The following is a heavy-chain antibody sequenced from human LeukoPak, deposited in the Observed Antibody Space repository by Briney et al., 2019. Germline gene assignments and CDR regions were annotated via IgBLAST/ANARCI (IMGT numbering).Heavy chain of an antibody. V-gene: IGHV1-18*01. CDR1: GYTFTSYG. Sequence: ASVNVSCKASGYTFTSYGISWVRQAPGQGLEWMGWISAYNGNTNYAQKLQGRVTMTTDTSTSTAYMELRSLRSDDTAVYYCAREVNGDYYFDYWGQGTLVTVSS. CDR2: ISAYNGNT. D-gene: IGHD4-17*01. CDR3: AREVNGDYYFDY. J-gene: IGHJ4*02.